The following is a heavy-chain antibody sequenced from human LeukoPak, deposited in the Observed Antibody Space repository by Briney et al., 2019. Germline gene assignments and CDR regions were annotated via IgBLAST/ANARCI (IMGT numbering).Heavy chain of an antibody. CDR2: IYYSGYT. CDR3: ARRGSSGWYRWFDP. D-gene: IGHD6-19*01. J-gene: IGHJ5*02. CDR1: GGSISSSSYY. V-gene: IGHV4-39*01. Sequence: SETLSLTCTVSGGSISSSSYYWGWIRQPPGKGLEWIGSIYYSGYTYYNPSVESRVTISVDTSKNQFSLKLSSVTAADTAVYYCARRGSSGWYRWFDPWGQGTLVTVSS.